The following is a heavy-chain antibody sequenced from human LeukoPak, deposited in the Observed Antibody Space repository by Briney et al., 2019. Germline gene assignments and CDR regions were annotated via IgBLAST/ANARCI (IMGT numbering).Heavy chain of an antibody. D-gene: IGHD3-9*01. J-gene: IGHJ5*02. V-gene: IGHV1-18*01. Sequence: GASVKVSCKASGYTFTSYGISWVRQAPGQGLEWMGWISASNGNTNYAQKLQGRVTMTTDTSTSTAYMELRSLRSDDTAVYYCARGTYDILTGYGFDPWGQGTLVTVSS. CDR1: GYTFTSYG. CDR3: ARGTYDILTGYGFDP. CDR2: ISASNGNT.